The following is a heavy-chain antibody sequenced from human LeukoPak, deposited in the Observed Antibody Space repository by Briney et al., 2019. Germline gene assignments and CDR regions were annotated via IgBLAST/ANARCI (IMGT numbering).Heavy chain of an antibody. Sequence: PGGSLSLSCAASGFTFSSYWMSWVRQAPGKGLEWVANIKQDGSEKYYVDSVKGRFTISRDNSKNTLYLQMNSLRAEDTAVYYCAKVRYFDWDVDVWGKGTTVTVSS. CDR1: GFTFSSYW. V-gene: IGHV3-7*03. CDR2: IKQDGSEK. CDR3: AKVRYFDWDVDV. D-gene: IGHD3-9*01. J-gene: IGHJ6*04.